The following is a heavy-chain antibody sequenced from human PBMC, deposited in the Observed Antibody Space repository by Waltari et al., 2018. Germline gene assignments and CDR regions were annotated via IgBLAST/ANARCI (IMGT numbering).Heavy chain of an antibody. CDR2: IIPIFGTA. D-gene: IGHD2-15*01. CDR1: GGTFSSYA. V-gene: IGHV1-69*08. J-gene: IGHJ3*02. CDR3: ARDRPTVVVAATPYAFDI. Sequence: QVQLVQSGAEVKKPGSSVKVSCKASGGTFSSYAISWVRQAPGQGLEWMGRIIPIFGTANYAQKFQGRVTITADKSTSTAYMELSSLRSEDTAVYYCARDRPTVVVAATPYAFDIWGQGTMVTVSS.